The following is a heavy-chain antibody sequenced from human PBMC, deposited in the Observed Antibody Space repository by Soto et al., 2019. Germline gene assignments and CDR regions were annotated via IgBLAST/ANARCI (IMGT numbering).Heavy chain of an antibody. D-gene: IGHD3-10*01. CDR1: GGSFSGCY. CDR2: INHSGST. V-gene: IGHV4-34*01. Sequence: QVQLQQWGAGLLKPSETLSLTCAVYGGSFSGCYWSWIRHPPGKGLEWIGEINHSGSTNYNPSLKSRVTISVYTSKNQFSRKLSAVTAAHTAVYYCARGTWVRSSFDIWGQGTMVTVSS. J-gene: IGHJ3*02. CDR3: ARGTWVRSSFDI.